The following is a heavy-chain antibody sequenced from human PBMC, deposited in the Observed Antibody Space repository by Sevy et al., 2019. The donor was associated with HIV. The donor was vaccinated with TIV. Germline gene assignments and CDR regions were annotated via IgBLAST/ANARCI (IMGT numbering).Heavy chain of an antibody. Sequence: GESLKISCKGSGYTFSNYWIGWVRQMPGKGLEWMGVIYPGDSVTRYSPSFQGQVTMSADKSTSTAYLQWTSLKTSDTAIYYCARYPIVVVPAAVHYFDDWGQGTLVTVSS. V-gene: IGHV5-51*01. J-gene: IGHJ4*02. CDR3: ARYPIVVVPAAVHYFDD. D-gene: IGHD2-2*01. CDR2: IYPGDSVT. CDR1: GYTFSNYW.